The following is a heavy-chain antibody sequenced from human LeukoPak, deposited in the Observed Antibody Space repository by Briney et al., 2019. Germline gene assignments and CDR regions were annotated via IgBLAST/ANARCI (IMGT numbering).Heavy chain of an antibody. J-gene: IGHJ4*02. V-gene: IGHV1-8*01. CDR1: GYTFTSYD. Sequence: ASVKVSCKASGYTFTSYDINWVRQATGQGLEWMGWMNPNSGNTGYAQKFQGRVTMTRNTSISTAYMELSSLRSEDTAVYYCAREDYDILTGYLKAFDYWGQGTLVTVSS. CDR2: MNPNSGNT. D-gene: IGHD3-9*01. CDR3: AREDYDILTGYLKAFDY.